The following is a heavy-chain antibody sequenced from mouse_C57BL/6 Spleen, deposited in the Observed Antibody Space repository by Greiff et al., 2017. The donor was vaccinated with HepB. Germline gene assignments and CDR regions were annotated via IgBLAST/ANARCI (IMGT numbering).Heavy chain of an antibody. Sequence: QVQLQQPGAELVMPGASVKLSCKASGYTFTSYWMHWVKQRPGQGLEWIGEIDPSDSYTNYNQKFKGKSTLTVDKSSSTAYMQLSSLTSEDSAVYDCARHYSNYPLAYWGQGTLVTVSA. CDR3: ARHYSNYPLAY. D-gene: IGHD2-5*01. CDR2: IDPSDSYT. V-gene: IGHV1-69*01. CDR1: GYTFTSYW. J-gene: IGHJ3*01.